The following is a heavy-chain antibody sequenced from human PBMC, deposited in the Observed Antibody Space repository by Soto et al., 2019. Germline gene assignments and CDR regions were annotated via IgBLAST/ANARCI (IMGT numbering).Heavy chain of an antibody. CDR3: ARDRGRTGYCTNGVCYTLLRLDS. Sequence: QVQLVQSGAEVKKPGASVKVSCKASGYTFTSYGISWVRQAPGQGHEWMGWIRAYNGNTNYAQKLQGRVTMTTDTSTSTAYMELRSLRTDDTAVYYCARDRGRTGYCTNGVCYTLLRLDSWGQGTLVTVSS. D-gene: IGHD2-8*01. J-gene: IGHJ4*02. CDR2: IRAYNGNT. V-gene: IGHV1-18*01. CDR1: GYTFTSYG.